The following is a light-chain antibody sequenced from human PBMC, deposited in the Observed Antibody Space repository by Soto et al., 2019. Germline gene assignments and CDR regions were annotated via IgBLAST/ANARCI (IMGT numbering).Light chain of an antibody. V-gene: IGLV2-23*01. Sequence: QSVLAQPASVSGSPGQSITISCSETSSDVGSYNLVSWYQQQPGKAPKLIIYEGSKRPSGVSDRFSGSKSGNTASLTVSGLQAEDEADYYCYSYEHRVVVFGGGTKLTVL. J-gene: IGLJ2*01. CDR1: SSDVGSYNL. CDR3: YSYEHRVVV. CDR2: EGS.